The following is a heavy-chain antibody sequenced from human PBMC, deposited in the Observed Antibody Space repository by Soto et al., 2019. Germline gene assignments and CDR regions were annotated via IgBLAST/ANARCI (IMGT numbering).Heavy chain of an antibody. CDR2: ITHSSDGS. J-gene: IGHJ4*02. D-gene: IGHD5-18*01. CDR1: GFTFPTYA. Sequence: EVQLLESGGDLVQPGGSLRLSCAASGFTFPTYAMTWVRRAPGKGLEWVSTITHSSDGSYYADSVMGRFTISRDNSKNTLDLQMSGLRAEDTDVYYCARGGPRDGYRDLDYWGQGTQVTVSS. CDR3: ARGGPRDGYRDLDY. V-gene: IGHV3-23*01.